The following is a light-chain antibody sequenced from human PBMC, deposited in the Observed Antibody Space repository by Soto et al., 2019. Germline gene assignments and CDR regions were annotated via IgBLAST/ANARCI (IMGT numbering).Light chain of an antibody. J-gene: IGKJ4*01. CDR2: DAS. Sequence: DLQMTQSPSSLSASVGDRVTITCRASQSISSWLAWYQQKPGKAPKLXXFDASSLESGTPSRFSGRRSATQFTPTIDGLQPDDFATYFCQQYDNYKPLTFGGGTKVDIK. CDR1: QSISSW. V-gene: IGKV1-5*01. CDR3: QQYDNYKPLT.